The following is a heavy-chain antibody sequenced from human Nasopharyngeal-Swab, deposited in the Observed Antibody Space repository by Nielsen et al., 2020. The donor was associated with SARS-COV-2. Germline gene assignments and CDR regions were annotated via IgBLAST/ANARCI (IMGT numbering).Heavy chain of an antibody. CDR2: IKQDGSEK. CDR1: GFTFSRYW. V-gene: IGHV3-7*01. CDR3: ARDLPTYSDWFDP. Sequence: GGSLRLSCAASGFTFSRYWMSWVRQAPGKGLEWVANIKQDGSEKYYVDSVKGRFTISRDNAKNSLYLQMNSLRAEDTAVYYCARDLPTYSDWFDPWGQGTLVTVSS. D-gene: IGHD2-21*01. J-gene: IGHJ5*02.